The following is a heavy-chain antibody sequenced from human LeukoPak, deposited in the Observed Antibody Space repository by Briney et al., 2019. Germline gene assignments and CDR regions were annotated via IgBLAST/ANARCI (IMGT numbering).Heavy chain of an antibody. CDR2: IIPIFGTA. Sequence: ASVKVSCKASGGTFSSYAISWVRQAPGQGLEWMGGIIPIFGTANYAQKFQGRVTITADESTSTAYMELSSLRSEDTAVYYCATRGDGYNHYNYYGMDVWGQGTTVTVSS. CDR3: ATRGDGYNHYNYYGMDV. J-gene: IGHJ6*02. D-gene: IGHD5-24*01. CDR1: GGTFSSYA. V-gene: IGHV1-69*13.